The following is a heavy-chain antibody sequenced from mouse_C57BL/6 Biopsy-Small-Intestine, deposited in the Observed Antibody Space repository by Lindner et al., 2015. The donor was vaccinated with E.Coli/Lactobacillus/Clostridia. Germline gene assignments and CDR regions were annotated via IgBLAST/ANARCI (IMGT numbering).Heavy chain of an antibody. Sequence: VQLQESGAELVRPGASVKLPCTASGFNIKDDYMHWVKQRPEQGLEWIGRIDPASGNTKYAPKFQDKATITADTSSNTAYLQLSSLTSEDTAVYYCARSTTMITAWFAYWGQGTLVTVSA. D-gene: IGHD2-4*01. V-gene: IGHV14-3*01. CDR1: GFNIKDDY. CDR3: ARSTTMITAWFAY. CDR2: IDPASGNT. J-gene: IGHJ3*01.